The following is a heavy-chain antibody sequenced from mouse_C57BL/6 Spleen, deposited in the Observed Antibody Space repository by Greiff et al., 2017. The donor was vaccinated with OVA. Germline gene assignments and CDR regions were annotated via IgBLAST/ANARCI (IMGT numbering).Heavy chain of an antibody. J-gene: IGHJ3*01. CDR2: IDPETGGT. CDR1: GYTFTDYE. V-gene: IGHV1-15*01. D-gene: IGHD4-1*01. Sequence: VQLVESGAELVRPGASVTLSCKASGYTFTDYEMHWVKQTPVHGLEWIGAIDPETGGTAYNQKFKGKAILTADKSSSTAYMELRSLTSEDSAVYYCTITGIAYWGQGTLVTVSA. CDR3: TITGIAY.